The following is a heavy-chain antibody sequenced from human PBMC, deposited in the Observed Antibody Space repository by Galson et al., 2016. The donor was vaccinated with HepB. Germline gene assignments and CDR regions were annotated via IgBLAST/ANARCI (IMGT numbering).Heavy chain of an antibody. V-gene: IGHV3-7*05. CDR3: ACPTGGNWTDY. J-gene: IGHJ4*02. D-gene: IGHD1-1*01. CDR1: GFTFNSYW. CDR2: IKPDGSEK. Sequence: SLRLSCAASGFTFNSYWMAWVRQAPGKGLEWVANIKPDGSEKYYVDSVKGRFTISRDNAKNSLYLQMNSLRVEDTAVYYCACPTGGNWTDYWGQGTLVTVSS.